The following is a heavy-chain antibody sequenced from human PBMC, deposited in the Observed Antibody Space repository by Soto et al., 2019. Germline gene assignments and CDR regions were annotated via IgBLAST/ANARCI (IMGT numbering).Heavy chain of an antibody. CDR3: ARGDYVWGSYAYFDY. V-gene: IGHV4-31*03. CDR2: IYYNGNT. D-gene: IGHD3-16*01. J-gene: IGHJ4*02. Sequence: QVQLQESGPGLVKPSQTLSLTCTVSGGSISSGGYYWSWIRQHPGKGLEWIGYIYYNGNTYYNPSLKSRLTISVDTSKNQFFLKLSSVTAADTAVYYCARGDYVWGSYAYFDYWGQGTLVTVSS. CDR1: GGSISSGGYY.